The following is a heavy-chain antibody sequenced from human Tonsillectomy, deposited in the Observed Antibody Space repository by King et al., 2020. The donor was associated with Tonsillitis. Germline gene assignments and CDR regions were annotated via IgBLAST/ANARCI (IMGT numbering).Heavy chain of an antibody. CDR2: IRSKAYGGTT. CDR3: TRGYLAYCGGDCPGALY. CDR1: GFTFGDYA. V-gene: IGHV3-49*05. J-gene: IGHJ4*01. D-gene: IGHD2-21*02. Sequence: VQLVESGGGLVKPGRSLRLSCTASGFTFGDYAMSWFRQAPGKGLEWVGFIRSKAYGGTTEYAASVKGRFTISRDDSKSIAYLQMNSLKTEDTAVYYCTRGYLAYCGGDCPGALYWGHGTLVTVSS.